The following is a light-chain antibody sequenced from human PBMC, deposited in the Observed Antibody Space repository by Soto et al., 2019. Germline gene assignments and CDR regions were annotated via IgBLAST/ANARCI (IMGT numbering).Light chain of an antibody. V-gene: IGKV3-11*01. Sequence: VLAQSPATLSLSPGDRATLSCRASQSISNLLAWYQQKPGQAPTLLIFEASSRASGVPARISGSGSGTDFTLTISSLEPEDFAVYYCQQYNNWPPLTFGGGTKVELK. J-gene: IGKJ4*01. CDR2: EAS. CDR1: QSISNL. CDR3: QQYNNWPPLT.